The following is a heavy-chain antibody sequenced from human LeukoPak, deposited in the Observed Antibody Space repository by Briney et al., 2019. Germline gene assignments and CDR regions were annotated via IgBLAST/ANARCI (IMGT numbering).Heavy chain of an antibody. CDR2: ISGSSSFI. CDR3: ARLPQSFVGASPFDF. J-gene: IGHJ4*02. D-gene: IGHD3-16*01. Sequence: GGSLRLSCAASGFTVSSNYMTWVRQAPGKGLEWVSFISGSSSFIYYTYSVQGRFTVSRDNAENSLFLQMDSLKAEDTAVYYCARLPQSFVGASPFDFWGQGTLVTVSS. V-gene: IGHV3-21*01. CDR1: GFTVSSNY.